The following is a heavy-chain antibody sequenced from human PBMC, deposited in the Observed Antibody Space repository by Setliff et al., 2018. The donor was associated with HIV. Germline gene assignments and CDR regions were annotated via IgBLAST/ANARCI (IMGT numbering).Heavy chain of an antibody. J-gene: IGHJ6*03. Sequence: SETLSLTCAVSGYSISSGYYWSWIRQPPGKGLEWIGEIQHSGRTNYNASLRGRVTTSVDTSKSQFSLKLSPVTAADTAVYYCARVSCSSWYSIPLYYYYSMDVWGKGTTVTVSS. CDR2: IQHSGRT. CDR3: ARVSCSSWYSIPLYYYYSMDV. V-gene: IGHV4-38-2*01. D-gene: IGHD6-13*01. CDR1: GYSISSGYY.